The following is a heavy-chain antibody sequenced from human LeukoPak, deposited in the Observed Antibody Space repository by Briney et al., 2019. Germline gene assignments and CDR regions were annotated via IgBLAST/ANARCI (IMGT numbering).Heavy chain of an antibody. D-gene: IGHD3-9*01. J-gene: IGHJ5*02. CDR1: GFTFSSYW. CDR2: IKTDGSEK. Sequence: GGSLRLSCEASGFTFSSYWMSWVRQAPGKGLERVANIKTDGSEKYYVDSVKGRFTISRDNAKNSLYLQMNSLRAEDTAVYYCARDYTGYFPWGQGTLVIVSS. CDR3: ARDYTGYFP. V-gene: IGHV3-7*03.